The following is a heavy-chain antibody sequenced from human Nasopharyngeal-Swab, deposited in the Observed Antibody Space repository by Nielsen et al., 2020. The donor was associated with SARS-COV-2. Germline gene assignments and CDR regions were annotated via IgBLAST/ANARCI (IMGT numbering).Heavy chain of an antibody. Sequence: GGSLRLSCAASGFTFSSYWMSWVRQAPGKGLEWVANIKQDGSEKYYVDSVKGRFTISRDNAKNSLYLQMNSLRAEDTALYYCAKDNNPYYYDSSGYAFDIWGQGTMVTVSS. CDR2: IKQDGSEK. CDR3: AKDNNPYYYDSSGYAFDI. D-gene: IGHD3-22*01. CDR1: GFTFSSYW. J-gene: IGHJ3*02. V-gene: IGHV3-7*03.